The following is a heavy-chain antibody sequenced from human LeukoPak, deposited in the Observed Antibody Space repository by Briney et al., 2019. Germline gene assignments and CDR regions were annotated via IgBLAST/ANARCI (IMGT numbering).Heavy chain of an antibody. J-gene: IGHJ4*02. V-gene: IGHV4-39*01. D-gene: IGHD1-7*01. CDR1: GGSISSSSYY. Sequence: SETLSLTCTVSGGSISSSSYYWGWIRQPPGKGLEWIGSIYYSGSTYYNPSLKSRVTISVDTSKNQFSLKLSSVTATDTAVYYCARLDTNYVGILGFDYWGQGTLVTVSS. CDR3: ARLDTNYVGILGFDY. CDR2: IYYSGST.